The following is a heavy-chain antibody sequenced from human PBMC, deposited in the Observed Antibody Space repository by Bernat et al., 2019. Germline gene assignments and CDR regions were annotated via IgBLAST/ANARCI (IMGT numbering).Heavy chain of an antibody. Sequence: EVQLVESGGGLVQPGGSLRLSCAASVFTVSSNYMSWVRQAPGKGLEWVSVIYSGGSTYYADSVKGRFTISRDNSKNTLYLQMNSLRAEDTAVYYCARDMVATYYYDSSGYYDLDYWGQGTLVTVSS. CDR1: VFTVSSNY. CDR2: IYSGGST. CDR3: ARDMVATYYYDSSGYYDLDY. J-gene: IGHJ4*02. D-gene: IGHD3-22*01. V-gene: IGHV3-66*01.